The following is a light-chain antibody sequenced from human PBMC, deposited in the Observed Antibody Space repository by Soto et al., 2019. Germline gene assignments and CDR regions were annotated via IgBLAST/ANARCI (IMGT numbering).Light chain of an antibody. V-gene: IGKV3-20*01. Sequence: EIVLTQSPGTLSLSPGERATLSCRASQSVSYYLAWYQQKPGQAPRLLIYATSSRATGIPDRFSGSGSQTDFTLTISRLEPEDFAVYYCQQYGTSPRTFGQGTKVDI. CDR2: ATS. CDR1: QSVSYY. CDR3: QQYGTSPRT. J-gene: IGKJ1*01.